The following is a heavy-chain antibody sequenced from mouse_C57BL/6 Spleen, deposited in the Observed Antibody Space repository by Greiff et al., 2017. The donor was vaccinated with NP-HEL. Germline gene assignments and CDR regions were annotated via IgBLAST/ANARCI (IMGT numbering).Heavy chain of an antibody. CDR3: TTLRNYFDY. CDR1: GYTFTSYW. Sequence: QVQLQQPGAELVMPGASVKLSCKASGYTFTSYWMHWVKQRPGQGLEWIGEIDPSDSYTNYNQKFKGKSTLTADKSSSTAYMELRSLTSEDSAVYYCTTLRNYFDYWGQGTTLTVSS. V-gene: IGHV1-69*01. J-gene: IGHJ2*01. CDR2: IDPSDSYT.